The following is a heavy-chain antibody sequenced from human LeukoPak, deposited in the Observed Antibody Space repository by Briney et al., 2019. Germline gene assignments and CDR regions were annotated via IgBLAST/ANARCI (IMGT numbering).Heavy chain of an antibody. CDR3: ARNLGGSIAAAGTGH. Sequence: HPGGSLRLSCAASGFTFSSYAMHWVRQAPGKGLEWVAVISYDGSNKYYADSVKGRFTISRDNSKNTLYLQMNSLRAEDTAVYYCARNLGGSIAAAGTGHWGQGTLVTVSS. J-gene: IGHJ4*02. CDR2: ISYDGSNK. V-gene: IGHV3-30*04. CDR1: GFTFSSYA. D-gene: IGHD6-13*01.